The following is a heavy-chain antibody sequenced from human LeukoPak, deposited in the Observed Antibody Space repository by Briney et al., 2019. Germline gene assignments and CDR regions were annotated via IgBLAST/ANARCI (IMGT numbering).Heavy chain of an antibody. J-gene: IGHJ4*02. CDR2: ISYDGSNK. CDR1: GFTFSSYA. D-gene: IGHD6-19*01. V-gene: IGHV3-30*01. CDR3: ARAPGIAVLDY. Sequence: PGRSLRLSCPASGFTFSSYAMHWVRQAPGKGLEWVAVISYDGSNKYYADSVKGRFTISRDNSKNTLYLQMNSLRAEDTAVYYCARAPGIAVLDYWGQGTLVTVSS.